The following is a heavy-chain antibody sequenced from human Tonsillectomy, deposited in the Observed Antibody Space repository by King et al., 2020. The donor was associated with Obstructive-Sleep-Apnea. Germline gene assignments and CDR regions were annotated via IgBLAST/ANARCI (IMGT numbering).Heavy chain of an antibody. V-gene: IGHV4-59*01. Sequence: HVQLQESGPGLVKPSETLSLTCTVSGGSISSYYWSWIRQPPGKGLEWIGYIYYRGSTNYNPSLKSRVTISVDTSKNQFSLKLSSVTAADTAVYYCARGLEMATINLDYWGQGTLVTVSS. CDR1: GGSISSYY. CDR3: ARGLEMATINLDY. J-gene: IGHJ4*02. CDR2: IYYRGST. D-gene: IGHD5-24*01.